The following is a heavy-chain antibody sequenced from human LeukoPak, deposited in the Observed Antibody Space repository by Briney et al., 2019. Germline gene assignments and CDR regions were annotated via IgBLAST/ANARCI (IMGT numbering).Heavy chain of an antibody. J-gene: IGHJ4*02. CDR2: ISAYNGNT. Sequence: GESLKISCKGSGYSFTSYGISWVRQAPGQGLEWMGWISAYNGNTNYAQKLQGRVTMTTDTSTSTAYMELSRLRSDDTAVYYCARESMVRGVSWGQGTLVTVSS. CDR3: ARESMVRGVS. CDR1: GYSFTSYG. D-gene: IGHD3-10*01. V-gene: IGHV1-18*01.